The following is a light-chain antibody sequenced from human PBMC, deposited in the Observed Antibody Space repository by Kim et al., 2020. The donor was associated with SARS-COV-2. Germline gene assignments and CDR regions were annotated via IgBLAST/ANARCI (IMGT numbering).Light chain of an antibody. V-gene: IGKV1-5*03. CDR2: LAS. CDR1: ENIGTW. Sequence: ASVGDRVTIPCRASENIGTWLAWYQQKPGRAPSLLIYLASTLESGVPSRFSGTGSGTEFSLSITSLQPDDFATYYCQHYSRFPYTFGQGTKLEI. J-gene: IGKJ2*01. CDR3: QHYSRFPYT.